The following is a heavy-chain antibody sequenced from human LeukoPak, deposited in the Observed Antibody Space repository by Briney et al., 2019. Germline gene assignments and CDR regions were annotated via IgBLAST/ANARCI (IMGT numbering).Heavy chain of an antibody. J-gene: IGHJ5*02. CDR2: IYYSGST. Sequence: PSETLSLTCTASGGSISSYYWRWIRQPPGKGLEWIGYIYYSGSTYYNPSLKSRVTISVDTSKNQFSLKLSSVTAADTAVYYCARFYYYDSSGYYRKYNGFDPWGQGTLVTVSS. D-gene: IGHD3-22*01. CDR1: GGSISSYY. CDR3: ARFYYYDSSGYYRKYNGFDP. V-gene: IGHV4-59*08.